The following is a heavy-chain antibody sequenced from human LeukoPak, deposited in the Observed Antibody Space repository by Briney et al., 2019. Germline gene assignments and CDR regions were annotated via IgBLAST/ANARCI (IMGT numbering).Heavy chain of an antibody. D-gene: IGHD2-15*01. CDR3: ARDRSYCSGGSCYGNFDY. J-gene: IGHJ4*02. Sequence: SETLSLTCTVSGYSISSGYYWGWIRQPPGKGLEWIGSIYHSGSTYYNPSLKSRVTISVDTSKNQFSLKLSSVTAADTAVYYCARDRSYCSGGSCYGNFDYWGQGTLVTVSS. CDR2: IYHSGST. V-gene: IGHV4-38-2*02. CDR1: GYSISSGYY.